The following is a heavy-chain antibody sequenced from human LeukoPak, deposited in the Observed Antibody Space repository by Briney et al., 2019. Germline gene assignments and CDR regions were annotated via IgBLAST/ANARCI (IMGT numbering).Heavy chain of an antibody. J-gene: IGHJ4*02. CDR1: GASINSHY. V-gene: IGHV4-4*07. CDR2: IYISGST. CDR3: ARALNPLPGTYYFDY. D-gene: IGHD2-15*01. Sequence: SETLSLTCTVSGASINSHYWSWIGQPAGKGLEWIGRIYISGSTNYNSSLQSRVTMSVDTSKNQFSLKLSSVTAADTAVYYCARALNPLPGTYYFDYWGQGTLVTVSS.